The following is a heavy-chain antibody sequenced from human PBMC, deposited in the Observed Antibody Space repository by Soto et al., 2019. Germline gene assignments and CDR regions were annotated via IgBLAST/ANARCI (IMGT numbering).Heavy chain of an antibody. V-gene: IGHV4-34*01. CDR1: SGSLSGYY. J-gene: IGHJ4*02. CDR2: ISPSGTT. CDR3: ARAPKVSGSAQTRPDF. Sequence: SETLSLTCSLYSGSLSGYYWSWIRQPPGKGLEWIGEISPSGTTNYSPSLKSRVSISVDTSKNQFSLNLASLTAADTAVYYCARAPKVSGSAQTRPDFWGQGSLVTVSS. D-gene: IGHD6-6*01.